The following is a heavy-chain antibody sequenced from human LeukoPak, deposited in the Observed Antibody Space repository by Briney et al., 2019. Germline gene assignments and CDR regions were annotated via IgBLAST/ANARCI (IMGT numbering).Heavy chain of an antibody. CDR1: GLSFSSFA. Sequence: GGSLRLSCAASGLSFSSFAMSWVRQGPARGLEWVSSIRGNGETFYVDSVKGRFTLSSDSSRNTVYFQLDNLRVEDTAIYYCAKASWVSSTDAVRWGQGTLVTVSS. J-gene: IGHJ4*02. CDR3: AKASWVSSTDAVR. V-gene: IGHV3-23*01. CDR2: IRGNGET. D-gene: IGHD3-16*01.